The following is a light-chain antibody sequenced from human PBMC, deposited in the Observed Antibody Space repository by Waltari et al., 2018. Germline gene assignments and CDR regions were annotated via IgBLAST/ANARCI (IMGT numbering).Light chain of an antibody. CDR3: QSYDSSLSGWV. V-gene: IGLV1-40*01. CDR1: SSNIGAGYD. J-gene: IGLJ3*02. Sequence: QSVLTQPPSVSGAPGQRVTISCTGSSSNIGAGYDVHWYQQLPGTAPKLPIYGNSNRPSGVPDRFSGSTSGTSASLAITGLQAEDEADYYCQSYDSSLSGWVFGGGTKLTVL. CDR2: GNS.